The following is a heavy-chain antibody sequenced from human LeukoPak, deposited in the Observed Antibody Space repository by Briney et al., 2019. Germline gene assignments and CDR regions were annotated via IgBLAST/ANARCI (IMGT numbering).Heavy chain of an antibody. CDR2: ISWNSGSI. Sequence: PGGSLRLSCAASGFTFDDYAMHWVRQAPGKGLEWVSGISWNSGSIGYADSVKGRFTISRDNAKNSLYLQMNSLRAEDTALYYCAKDMEGTAVTADELYYYYYGMDVWGQGTTVTVSS. J-gene: IGHJ6*02. CDR3: AKDMEGTAVTADELYYYYYGMDV. V-gene: IGHV3-9*01. CDR1: GFTFDDYA. D-gene: IGHD4-17*01.